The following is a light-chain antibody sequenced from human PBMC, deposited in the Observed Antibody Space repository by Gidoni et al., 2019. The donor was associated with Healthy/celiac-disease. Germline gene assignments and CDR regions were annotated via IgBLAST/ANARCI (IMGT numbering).Light chain of an antibody. CDR1: QSVSSY. CDR3: QQRSNWPPYT. Sequence: EIVLTQSPATLSLSPGERATLSCRARQSVSSYLAWYQQQPGQAPRLLIYDASNRATVIPARFSGSVSGTDFTLTISSLEPEDFAVYYCQQRSNWPPYTFXXXTKLEIK. V-gene: IGKV3-11*01. CDR2: DAS. J-gene: IGKJ2*01.